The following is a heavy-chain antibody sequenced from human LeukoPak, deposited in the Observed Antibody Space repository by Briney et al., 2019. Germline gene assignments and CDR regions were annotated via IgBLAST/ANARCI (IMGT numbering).Heavy chain of an antibody. CDR3: ARDLIVGTTIRYYFDY. Sequence: GGSLRLSCAASGFTFSDYYMSWLRQAPGKGLEWVSYISSSGSTIYYADSVKGRFTISRDNAKNSLYLQMNSLRAEDTAVYYCARDLIVGTTIRYYFDYWGQGTLVTVSS. CDR2: ISSSGSTI. CDR1: GFTFSDYY. J-gene: IGHJ4*02. D-gene: IGHD1-26*01. V-gene: IGHV3-11*04.